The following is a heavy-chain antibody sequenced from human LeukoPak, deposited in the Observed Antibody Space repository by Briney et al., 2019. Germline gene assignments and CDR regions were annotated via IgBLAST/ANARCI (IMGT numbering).Heavy chain of an antibody. V-gene: IGHV3-7*01. Sequence: GGSLRLSCAASGFTFSSYCMTWVRQAPGKGLEWVANLRPDGSDKYYADSVKGRFTISRDNAKNSLYLQMNGLRADDTAIYYCARDAYDDASESWGQGTLVTVSS. D-gene: IGHD3-3*01. CDR2: LRPDGSDK. CDR1: GFTFSSYC. CDR3: ARDAYDDASES. J-gene: IGHJ5*02.